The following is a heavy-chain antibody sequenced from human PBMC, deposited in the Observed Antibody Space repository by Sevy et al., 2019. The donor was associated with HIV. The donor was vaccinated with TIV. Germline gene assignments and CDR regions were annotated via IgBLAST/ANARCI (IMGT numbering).Heavy chain of an antibody. CDR1: GFTFGDYA. D-gene: IGHD2-21*02. Sequence: GGSLRLSCTASGFTFGDYAMSWFRQAPGRGLEWVGFIRSETYGETTEYAASVKGRFTGERDDSKSIVYLQMNSRKTEETAVYYCTRRASRVYGDHLNLYWGQGTLVTVSS. CDR3: TRRASRVYGDHLNLY. V-gene: IGHV3-49*03. CDR2: IRSETYGETT. J-gene: IGHJ4*02.